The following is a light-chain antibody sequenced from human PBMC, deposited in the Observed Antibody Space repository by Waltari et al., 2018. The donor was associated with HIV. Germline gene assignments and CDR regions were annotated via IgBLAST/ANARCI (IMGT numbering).Light chain of an antibody. J-gene: IGKJ1*01. CDR1: QGITNY. V-gene: IGKV1-27*01. Sequence: DIQMTQSPSSLSASVGDRVTITCRATQGITNYLAWYQQIPGKVPKLLIYAASTLHSGVPPRFIGSGFGTDFTLTISSLQPEDVATYYCQEYDSAPWTFGQGPRWKSN. CDR2: AAS. CDR3: QEYDSAPWT.